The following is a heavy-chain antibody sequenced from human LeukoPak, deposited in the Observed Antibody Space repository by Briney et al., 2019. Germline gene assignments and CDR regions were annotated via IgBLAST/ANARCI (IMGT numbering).Heavy chain of an antibody. CDR1: GYNFGTRW. CDR3: ARGAYGSGSYYNYYGMDV. J-gene: IGHJ6*02. V-gene: IGHV5-51*01. D-gene: IGHD3-10*01. Sequence: GESLKISCKGSGYNFGTRWVAWVRPMPGKGLEWMGIIYPDDSDARYSPSFQGQVPISADKSINTAYLQWSSLKASDTAIYFCARGAYGSGSYYNYYGMDVWGQGTTVTVSS. CDR2: IYPDDSDA.